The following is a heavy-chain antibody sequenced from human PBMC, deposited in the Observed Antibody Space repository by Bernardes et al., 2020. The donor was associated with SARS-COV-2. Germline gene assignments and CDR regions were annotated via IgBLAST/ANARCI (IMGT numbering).Heavy chain of an antibody. CDR3: ARGVPEVIVVVLTRSDAFDI. Sequence: TLSLTSTVSGGSIRSGGSYWSWIRQHPGPGLEWIGYIYYSGSTYYNPSLKSRVTISVDTSKNQFSLKLSSVTAADTAVYYCARGVPEVIVVVLTRSDAFDIWGQGTMVTGSS. V-gene: IGHV4-31*02. CDR2: IYYSGST. D-gene: IGHD3-22*01. CDR1: GGSIRSGGSY. J-gene: IGHJ3*02.